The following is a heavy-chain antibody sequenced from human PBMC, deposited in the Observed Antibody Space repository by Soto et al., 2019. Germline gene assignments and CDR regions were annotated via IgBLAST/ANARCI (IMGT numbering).Heavy chain of an antibody. CDR2: ITTYNGKT. CDR3: AREMSTMTFYDS. V-gene: IGHV1-18*04. J-gene: IGHJ4*02. CDR1: GYSFTNYA. Sequence: QVKLVQSGAEEKKPGASVKVFCKASGYSFTNYALTWVRQTPGEGLEWMGWITTYNGKTHNAQKFQGRVTMSTATSARTAYMELRSLRSDDTAVYYCAREMSTMTFYDSWGQGTLVTVSS. D-gene: IGHD3-3*01.